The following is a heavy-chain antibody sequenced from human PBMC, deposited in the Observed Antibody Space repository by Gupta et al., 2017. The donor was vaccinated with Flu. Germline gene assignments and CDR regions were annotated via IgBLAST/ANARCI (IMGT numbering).Heavy chain of an antibody. V-gene: IGHV3-30*18. CDR2: ISYDGSNK. J-gene: IGHJ4*02. D-gene: IGHD5-12*01. Sequence: QVQLVESGGGVVQPGRSLRLSCAASGFTFSSYGMHWVRQAPGKGLEWVAVISYDGSNKYYADSVKGRFTISRDNSKNTLYLQMNSLRAEDTAVYYCAKDSSEPRWLHIPLDYWGQGTLVTVSS. CDR1: GFTFSSYG. CDR3: AKDSSEPRWLHIPLDY.